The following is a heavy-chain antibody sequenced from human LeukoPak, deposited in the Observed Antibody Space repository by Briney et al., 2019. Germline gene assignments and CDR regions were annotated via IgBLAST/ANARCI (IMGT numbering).Heavy chain of an antibody. CDR2: ISSSSSYI. J-gene: IGHJ3*02. CDR1: GFTFSDYY. V-gene: IGHV3-11*06. D-gene: IGHD4-23*01. CDR3: YYGANSDAFDI. Sequence: PGGSLRLSCAASGFTFSDYYMSWIRQAPGKGLEWVSSISSSSSYIYYADSVKGRFTISRDNAKNSLFLQMNSLRAEDTAVYYCYYGANSDAFDIWGQGTMVTVSS.